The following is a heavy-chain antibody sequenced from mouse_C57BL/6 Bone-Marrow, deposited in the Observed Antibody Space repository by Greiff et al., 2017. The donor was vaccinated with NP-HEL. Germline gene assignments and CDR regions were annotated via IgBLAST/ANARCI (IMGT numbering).Heavy chain of an antibody. V-gene: IGHV1-81*01. D-gene: IGHD1-1*01. CDR2: IYPRSGNT. CDR1: GYTFTSYG. J-gene: IGHJ2*01. CDR3: ASPTTVVAGDY. Sequence: QVQLQQSGAELARPGASVKLSCKASGYTFTSYGISWVKQRTGQGLEWIGEIYPRSGNTYYNEKFKGKATLTADKSSSTAYMELRSLTSEDSAVYFCASPTTVVAGDYWGQGTTLTVSS.